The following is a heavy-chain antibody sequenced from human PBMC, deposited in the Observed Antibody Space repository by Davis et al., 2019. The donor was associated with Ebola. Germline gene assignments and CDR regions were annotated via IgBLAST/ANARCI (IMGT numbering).Heavy chain of an antibody. J-gene: IGHJ4*02. V-gene: IGHV1-69*04. CDR1: GGTFSSYA. CDR2: IIPILGIA. CDR3: ARDDSGSYTVFYYFDY. D-gene: IGHD1-26*01. Sequence: SVKVSCKASGGTFSSYAISWVRQAPGQGLEWMGRIIPILGIANYAQKFQGRVTITADKSTSTAYMELSNLRSEDTAVYYCARDDSGSYTVFYYFDYWGQGTLVTVSS.